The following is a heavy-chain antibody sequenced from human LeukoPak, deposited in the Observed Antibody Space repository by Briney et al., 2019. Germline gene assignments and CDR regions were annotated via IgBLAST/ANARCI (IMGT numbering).Heavy chain of an antibody. CDR2: IYTSGST. D-gene: IGHD3-10*01. Sequence: SETLSLTCTVSGGSISSGSYYWRRIRQPAGKGLEWIGRIYTSGSTNYNPSLKSRVTISVDTSKDQFSLKLSSVTAADTAVYYCARDPITMVRGVWYYGMDVWGQGTTVTVSS. J-gene: IGHJ6*02. CDR3: ARDPITMVRGVWYYGMDV. CDR1: GGSISSGSYY. V-gene: IGHV4-61*02.